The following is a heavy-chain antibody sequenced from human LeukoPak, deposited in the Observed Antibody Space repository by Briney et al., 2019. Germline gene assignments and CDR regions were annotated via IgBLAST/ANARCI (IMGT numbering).Heavy chain of an antibody. CDR2: IYTSGST. CDR3: ARGWSNYDFWSGFDY. J-gene: IGHJ4*02. D-gene: IGHD3-3*01. CDR1: GGSISSGSYY. V-gene: IGHV4-61*02. Sequence: PSQTLSLTCTVSGGSISSGSYYWSWIRQPAGKGLEWIGRIYTSGSTNYNPSLKSRVTISVDTSKNQFSLKLSSVTAADTAVYYCARGWSNYDFWSGFDYWGRGTLVTVSS.